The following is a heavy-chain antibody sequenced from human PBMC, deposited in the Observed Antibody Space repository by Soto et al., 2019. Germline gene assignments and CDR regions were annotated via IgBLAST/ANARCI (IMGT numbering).Heavy chain of an antibody. D-gene: IGHD6-6*01. CDR3: TLGSSSAEVFDI. Sequence: QVQLVQSGVEVKKPESSVKVSCKAAGGSFSIYTVLWVRQAPGQGLEWMGRIIPMFDIANYAQNFQGRVTFNADKFTDTVYMEMLNLRSDDTAVYYCTLGSSSAEVFDIWGQGTLVTVSS. J-gene: IGHJ3*02. CDR2: IIPMFDIA. V-gene: IGHV1-69*02. CDR1: GGSFSIYT.